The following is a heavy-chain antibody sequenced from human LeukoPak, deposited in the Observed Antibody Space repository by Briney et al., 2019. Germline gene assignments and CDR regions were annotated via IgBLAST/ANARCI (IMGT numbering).Heavy chain of an antibody. CDR3: TRLGEYSGSSDDY. Sequence: PGGSLRLSRAASGFTFSGSAMHWVRQASGKGLEWVGRIRSKAKSYATAYAESVKGRFTISRDDSKNTAYLQMNSLKTEDTAVYYCTRLGEYSGSSDDYWGQGTLVTVSS. J-gene: IGHJ4*02. V-gene: IGHV3-73*01. CDR1: GFTFSGSA. D-gene: IGHD1-26*01. CDR2: IRSKAKSYAT.